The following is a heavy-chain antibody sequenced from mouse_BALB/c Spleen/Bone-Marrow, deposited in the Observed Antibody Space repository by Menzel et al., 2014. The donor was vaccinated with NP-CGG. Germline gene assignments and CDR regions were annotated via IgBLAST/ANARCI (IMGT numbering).Heavy chain of an antibody. CDR3: ASVYDYGRGYAMDY. D-gene: IGHD2-4*01. V-gene: IGHV1-80*01. Sequence: LQESGAELVRPGSSVKISCKASGYAFSNYGMNWVKQRPGQGLEWTGQIYPGDGETNYNGEFEGRVTLTADESSSTAYMQVSSPTSEDSAVYFCASVYDYGRGYAMDYWGQGTSVTVSS. CDR2: IYPGDGET. CDR1: GYAFSNYG. J-gene: IGHJ4*01.